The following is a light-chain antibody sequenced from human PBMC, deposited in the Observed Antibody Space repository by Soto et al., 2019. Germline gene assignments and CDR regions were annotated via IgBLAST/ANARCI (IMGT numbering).Light chain of an antibody. CDR3: QQRSNWLSLT. J-gene: IGKJ4*01. V-gene: IGKV3-11*01. Sequence: EIVLTQSPATLSLSPGERATLSCRASQSDSSYLAWYQQKPGQAPRLLIYDASNRATGIPARSSGSRSGTDFTLTISSLEPEDFAVYYCQQRSNWLSLTFGGGTKVEIK. CDR1: QSDSSY. CDR2: DAS.